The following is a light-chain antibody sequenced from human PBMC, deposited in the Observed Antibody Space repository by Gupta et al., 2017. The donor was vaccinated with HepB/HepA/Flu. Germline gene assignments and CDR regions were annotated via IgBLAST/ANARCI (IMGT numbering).Light chain of an antibody. V-gene: IGLV3-19*01. CDR3: NSRDSSGFHL. Sequence: SSELTQDPVVSVALGQTVRIMCQGDSLRSYYPSWFQQKPGQAPVLVFYGYKNRPSGIPDRFSGSSSGNTAALTITGAQADDEGDYYCNSRDSSGFHLFGGGTKVTVL. J-gene: IGLJ2*01. CDR2: GYK. CDR1: SLRSYY.